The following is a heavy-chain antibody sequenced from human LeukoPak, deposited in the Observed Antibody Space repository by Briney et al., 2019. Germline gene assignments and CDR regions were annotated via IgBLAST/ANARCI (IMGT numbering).Heavy chain of an antibody. Sequence: GASVKVSCKASGYTFTNYYMHWVRQAPGQGLEWMGIINPSGGSTNYAQKFQGRVTMTRDTSTSIVYMELSSLRSEDTAVYYCARDESISILWWWGQGTLVTVSS. CDR2: INPSGGST. CDR1: GYTFTNYY. V-gene: IGHV1-46*01. D-gene: IGHD2-21*01. J-gene: IGHJ1*01. CDR3: ARDESISILWW.